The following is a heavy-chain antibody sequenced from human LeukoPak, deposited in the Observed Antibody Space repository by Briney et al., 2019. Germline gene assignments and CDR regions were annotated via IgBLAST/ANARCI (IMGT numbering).Heavy chain of an antibody. D-gene: IGHD4-23*01. CDR1: GYTFISYG. CDR2: ITAYNGNT. CDR3: ARGAYGGNFDLDY. V-gene: IGHV1-18*04. Sequence: ASVKVSCKASGYTFISYGINWVRQAPGQGLEWMGWITAYNGNTNYAQNLQGRVTMTTDTSTTTAYMELRSLRSDDTAVYYCARGAYGGNFDLDYWGQGTLVTVSS. J-gene: IGHJ4*02.